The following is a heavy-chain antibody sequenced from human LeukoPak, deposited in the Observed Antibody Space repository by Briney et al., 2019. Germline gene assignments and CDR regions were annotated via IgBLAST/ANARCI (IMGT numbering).Heavy chain of an antibody. CDR2: FDPEDGET. CDR3: ATDGSSGWLAAFDI. D-gene: IGHD6-19*01. CDR1: GYTLTELS. V-gene: IGHV1-24*01. Sequence: ASVKVSCKVSGYTLTELSMHWVRQAPGKGLEWMGGFDPEDGETIYAQKFQGRVTMTEDTSTDTAYMELSSLRSEDTAVYYCATDGSSGWLAAFDIWGQGTVVTVSS. J-gene: IGHJ3*02.